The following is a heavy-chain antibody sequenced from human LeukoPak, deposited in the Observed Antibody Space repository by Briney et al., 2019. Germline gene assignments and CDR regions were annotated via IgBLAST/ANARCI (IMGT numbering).Heavy chain of an antibody. CDR3: ARVGYGDYPFDY. V-gene: IGHV4-59*08. D-gene: IGHD4-17*01. CDR1: GGSISSYY. CDR2: MYDSGST. Sequence: ASETLSLTCSVSGGSISSYYWSWIRQPPGKGLELIGYMYDSGSTNNNPSLKSRVTISVDTSKNQFSLKLSSVTAADTAVFYCARVGYGDYPFDYWGQGTLVTVSS. J-gene: IGHJ4*02.